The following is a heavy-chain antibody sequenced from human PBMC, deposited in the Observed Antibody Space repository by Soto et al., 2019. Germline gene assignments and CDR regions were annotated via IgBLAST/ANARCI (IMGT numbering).Heavy chain of an antibody. CDR1: GGTFSSYA. V-gene: IGHV1-69*06. CDR2: IIPIFGTA. D-gene: IGHD2-2*02. Sequence: SVKVSCKASGGTFSSYAISWLRQAPGQGLEWMGGIIPIFGTANYAQKFQGRVTITADKSTSTAYMELSSLRSEDTAVYYCASSIVVVPAAIFYYYGMDVWGQGTTVTVSS. CDR3: ASSIVVVPAAIFYYYGMDV. J-gene: IGHJ6*02.